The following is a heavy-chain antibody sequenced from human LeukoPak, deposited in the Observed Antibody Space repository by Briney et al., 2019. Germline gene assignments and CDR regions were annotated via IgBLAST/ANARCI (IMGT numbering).Heavy chain of an antibody. CDR1: GYTFSRYG. CDR3: ARVTYYYDSSVGY. Sequence: ASVKVSCKASGYTFSRYGINWVRQAPGQGLEWMGWINPNSGGTNYAQKFQGRVTMTRDTSISTAYMELSRLRSDDTAVYYCARVTYYYDSSVGYWGQGTLVTVSS. CDR2: INPNSGGT. V-gene: IGHV1-2*02. D-gene: IGHD3-22*01. J-gene: IGHJ4*02.